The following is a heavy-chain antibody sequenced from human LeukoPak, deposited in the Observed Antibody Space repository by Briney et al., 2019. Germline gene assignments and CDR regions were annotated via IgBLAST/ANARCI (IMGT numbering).Heavy chain of an antibody. CDR3: ARGGPPHYLDV. CDR1: GGSIRTYY. V-gene: IGHV4-4*07. J-gene: IGHJ6*03. CDR2: VHTSGST. Sequence: SETLSLTCDVSGGSIRTYYWSWIRQSAGKGLEWIGRVHTSGSTTYNPSLKSRVTISVDTSKNQFSLNLNSVTAADTAVYYCARGGPPHYLDVWGQGTTVTVSS.